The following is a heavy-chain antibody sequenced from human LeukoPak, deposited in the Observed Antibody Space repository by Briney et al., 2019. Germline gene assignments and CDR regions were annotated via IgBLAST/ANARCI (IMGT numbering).Heavy chain of an antibody. CDR1: GFTFSTYA. CDR3: AKSVGIIRRGAFDI. Sequence: PGGSLRLSCAASGFTFSTYAMSWVRQAPGKGLEWVSGISGSVATTYYADSAKGRFTISKDNSKNTLYLQMNSLRAEDTAVYYCAKSVGIIRRGAFDIWGQGTMVTVSS. V-gene: IGHV3-23*01. J-gene: IGHJ3*02. D-gene: IGHD3-10*01. CDR2: ISGSVATT.